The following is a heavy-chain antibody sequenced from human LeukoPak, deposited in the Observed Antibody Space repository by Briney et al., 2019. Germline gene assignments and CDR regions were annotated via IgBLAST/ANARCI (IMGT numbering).Heavy chain of an antibody. CDR2: ISSSSSYT. Sequence: GGSLRLSCAASGFTFSSYSMNWVRQAPGKGLEWVSSISSSSSYTYYADSVKGRFTTSRDNAKNSLYLQMNSLRAEDTAVYYCARGASAVGYCSSTSCYTPRYWGQGTLVTVSS. CDR3: ARGASAVGYCSSTSCYTPRY. CDR1: GFTFSSYS. V-gene: IGHV3-21*01. J-gene: IGHJ4*02. D-gene: IGHD2-2*02.